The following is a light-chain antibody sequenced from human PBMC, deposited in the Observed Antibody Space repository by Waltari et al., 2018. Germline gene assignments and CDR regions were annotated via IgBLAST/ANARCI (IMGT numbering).Light chain of an antibody. Sequence: DIVMTQSPDSLAVSLGERATINCKSSQSVLYSSNNKNYLAWYQQKPGQPPQLLIYWASNRESGVPDRFSGSGSGTDFTLTISSLQAEDVAVYYCQQYYSIPITFGQGTRLEIK. J-gene: IGKJ5*01. CDR1: QSVLYSSNNKNY. CDR2: WAS. V-gene: IGKV4-1*01. CDR3: QQYYSIPIT.